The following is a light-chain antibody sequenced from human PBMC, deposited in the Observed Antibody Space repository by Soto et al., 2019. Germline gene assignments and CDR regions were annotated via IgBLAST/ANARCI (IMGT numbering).Light chain of an antibody. CDR3: QQYNSYRWT. J-gene: IGKJ1*01. V-gene: IGKV1-5*03. Sequence: DIQMTQSPSTLSASVGDRVTITCRASQSISSWLAWYQQKPGKAPKLLIYKASSLESGFPSRFSGSGSGTEFTLTISSLQPDDFATYYCQQYNSYRWTFGQGTKVDIK. CDR2: KAS. CDR1: QSISSW.